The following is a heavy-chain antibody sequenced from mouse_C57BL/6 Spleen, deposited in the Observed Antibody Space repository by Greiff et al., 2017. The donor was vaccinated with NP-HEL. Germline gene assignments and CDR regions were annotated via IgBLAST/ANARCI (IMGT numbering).Heavy chain of an antibody. J-gene: IGHJ2*01. CDR2: IDPSDSYT. D-gene: IGHD2-3*01. Sequence: QVQLQQPGAELVRPGTSVKLSCKASGYTFTSYWMHWVKQRPGQGLEWIGVIDPSDSYTNYNQKFKGKATLTVDTSSSTAYMQLSSLTSEDSAVYYCARVGYDGYPDYWGQGTTLTVSS. CDR3: ARVGYDGYPDY. V-gene: IGHV1-59*01. CDR1: GYTFTSYW.